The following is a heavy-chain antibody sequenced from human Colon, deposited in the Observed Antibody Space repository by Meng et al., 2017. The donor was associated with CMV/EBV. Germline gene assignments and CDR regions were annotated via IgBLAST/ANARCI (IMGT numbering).Heavy chain of an antibody. CDR2: IYSGGSVT. J-gene: IGHJ6*02. Sequence: GESLKISCAASGFTFSSYAMTWVRQAPGKGLEWVSVIYSGGSVTYYADSVRGRFTISRDDSKNTLSLQMNSLRAEDTAVYYCAKDLAVTAMVTNYYYTWDVWGQGTTVTVSS. CDR3: AKDLAVTAMVTNYYYTWDV. CDR1: GFTFSSYA. D-gene: IGHD5-18*01. V-gene: IGHV3-23*03.